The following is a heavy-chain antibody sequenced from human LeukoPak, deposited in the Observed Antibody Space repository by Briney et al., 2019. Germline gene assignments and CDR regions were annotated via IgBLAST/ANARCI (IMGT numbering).Heavy chain of an antibody. J-gene: IGHJ4*02. CDR2: ISWNSGSI. D-gene: IGHD3-10*01. Sequence: PGGSLRLSCAASGFTFDDYAMEWVRQAPGKGLEWVSGISWNSGSIGYADSVKGRFTISRDNAKNSLYLQMNSLRAGDTALYYCAKVGDTMVRGVFFDYWGQGTLVTVSS. CDR1: GFTFDDYA. V-gene: IGHV3-9*01. CDR3: AKVGDTMVRGVFFDY.